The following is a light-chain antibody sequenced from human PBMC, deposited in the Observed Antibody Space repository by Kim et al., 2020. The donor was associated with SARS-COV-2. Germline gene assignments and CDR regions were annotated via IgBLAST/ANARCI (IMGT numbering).Light chain of an antibody. CDR1: SSNIGNNY. CDR3: GSWDSSLSAGYV. CDR2: DNN. Sequence: QKVTISCSGSSSNIGNNYVSWYQQLPGAAPKLLIYDNNERPSGIPDRFSGSKPGTSATLGITGLQTGDEADYYCGSWDSSLSAGYVFGTGTKVTVL. V-gene: IGLV1-51*01. J-gene: IGLJ1*01.